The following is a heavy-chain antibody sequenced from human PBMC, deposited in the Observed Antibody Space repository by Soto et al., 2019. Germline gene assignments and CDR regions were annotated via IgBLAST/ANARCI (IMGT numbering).Heavy chain of an antibody. CDR2: INPNSGGT. J-gene: IGHJ6*02. CDR3: AVARGYYGSGSSFRDYGMDV. Sequence: QVQLVQSGAEVKKPGASVKVSCKASGYTFTGYYMHWVRQAPGQGLEWMGWINPNSGGTNYAQKFQGWVTMTRDTSISTAYMELSRLGSDDTAVYYCAVARGYYGSGSSFRDYGMDVWGQGTTVTVSS. CDR1: GYTFTGYY. D-gene: IGHD3-10*01. V-gene: IGHV1-2*04.